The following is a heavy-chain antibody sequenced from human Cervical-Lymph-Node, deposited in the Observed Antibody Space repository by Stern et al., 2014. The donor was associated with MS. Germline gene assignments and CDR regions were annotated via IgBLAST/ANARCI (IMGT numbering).Heavy chain of an antibody. Sequence: QVQLVQSGGGVVQPGQSLRLSCAASGFTFSRYGMHWVRQAPGKGLEWVAVIYYDGSQKFYADSVKGRFTISRDNSKNTFYLQMNSLRADDTAVYYCARDWVVLVPAASGMDVWGQGTTVIVSS. CDR2: IYYDGSQK. V-gene: IGHV3-33*01. CDR3: ARDWVVLVPAASGMDV. CDR1: GFTFSRYG. D-gene: IGHD2-2*01. J-gene: IGHJ6*02.